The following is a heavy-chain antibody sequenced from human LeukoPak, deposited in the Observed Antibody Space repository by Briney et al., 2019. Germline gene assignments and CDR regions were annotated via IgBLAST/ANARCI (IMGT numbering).Heavy chain of an antibody. Sequence: ASVKVSCKASGYTFTGYYMHWVRQAPGQGLAWMGWINPNSGGTNYAQKFQGRVTMTRDTSISTAYMELSRLRSDDTAVYYCARVTNDRSDFDYWGQGTLVTVSS. CDR3: ARVTNDRSDFDY. J-gene: IGHJ4*02. CDR2: INPNSGGT. CDR1: GYTFTGYY. D-gene: IGHD3-22*01. V-gene: IGHV1-2*02.